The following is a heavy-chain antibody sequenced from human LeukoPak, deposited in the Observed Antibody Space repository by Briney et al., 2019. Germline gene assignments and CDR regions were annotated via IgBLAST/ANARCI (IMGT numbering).Heavy chain of an antibody. CDR3: ASFRPQGYYYGMDV. J-gene: IGHJ6*02. Sequence: ASVKVSSKASGGTFSSYAISWVRQAPGQGLEWMGGIIPIFGTANYAQKFQGRVTITADESTSTAYMELSSLRSEDTAVYYCASFRPQGYYYGMDVWGQGTTVTVSS. CDR1: GGTFSSYA. V-gene: IGHV1-69*01. CDR2: IIPIFGTA.